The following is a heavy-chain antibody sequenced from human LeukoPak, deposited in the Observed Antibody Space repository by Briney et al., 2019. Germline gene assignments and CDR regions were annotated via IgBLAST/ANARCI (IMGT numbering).Heavy chain of an antibody. V-gene: IGHV5-51*01. Sequence: GESLKISCKGSGYSFTSYWIGWVRQMPGKGLEWMGIIYPGDSDTRYSPSFQGQVTISADKSISTAYLQWSSLKASDTAMYYCARHGYGYCSSTSCYKYMDVWVKGTTVTVSS. D-gene: IGHD2-2*02. CDR2: IYPGDSDT. CDR3: ARHGYGYCSSTSCYKYMDV. J-gene: IGHJ6*03. CDR1: GYSFTSYW.